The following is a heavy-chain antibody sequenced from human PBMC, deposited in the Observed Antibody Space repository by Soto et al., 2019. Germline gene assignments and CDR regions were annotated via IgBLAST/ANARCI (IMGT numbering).Heavy chain of an antibody. V-gene: IGHV3-73*01. CDR1: GFTFSGFA. Sequence: GGSLRLSCAASGFTFSGFAMHWVRQASGKGLEWVGRIRSKANSYATAYADSVKGRFTISRDNSKNTLNLQMNSLRVEDTAVYYCTRAAIRGELLDYWGQGTQVTVSS. CDR2: IRSKANSYAT. J-gene: IGHJ4*02. CDR3: TRAAIRGELLDY. D-gene: IGHD1-26*01.